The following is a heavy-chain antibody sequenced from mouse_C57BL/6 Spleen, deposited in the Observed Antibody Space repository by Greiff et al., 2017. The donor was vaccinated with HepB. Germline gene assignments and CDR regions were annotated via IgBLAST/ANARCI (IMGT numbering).Heavy chain of an antibody. J-gene: IGHJ2*01. CDR2: INYDGSST. CDR3: ARDGGSGSSFDY. V-gene: IGHV5-16*01. D-gene: IGHD1-1*01. CDR1: GFTFSDYY. Sequence: EVQLVESEGGLVQPGSSMKLSCTASGFTFSDYYMAWVRQVPEKGLEWVANINYDGSSTYYLDSLKSRFIISRDNAKNILYLQMSSLKSEDTATYYCARDGGSGSSFDYWGQGTTLTVSS.